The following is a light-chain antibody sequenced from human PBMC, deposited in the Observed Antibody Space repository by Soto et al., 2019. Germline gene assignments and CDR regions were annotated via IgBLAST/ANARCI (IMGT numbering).Light chain of an antibody. J-gene: IGKJ5*01. V-gene: IGKV1-39*01. Sequence: DIQMTQSPTSLSASVGDRVTITCRASQSISTYLNWYQQKPGKVPNLLVYGTSSLQSGVPSRFSGSGSGTVFTLTISNLQPEDSASYYCQQTYKTPITFGQGTRLEIK. CDR2: GTS. CDR1: QSISTY. CDR3: QQTYKTPIT.